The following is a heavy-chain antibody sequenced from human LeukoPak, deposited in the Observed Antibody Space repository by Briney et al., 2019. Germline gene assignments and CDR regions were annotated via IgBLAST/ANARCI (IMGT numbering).Heavy chain of an antibody. CDR3: ARDKGTGTTGWFDP. D-gene: IGHD1-1*01. CDR1: GFTFSSYS. J-gene: IGHJ5*02. Sequence: GGSPRLSCAASGFTFSSYSMNWVRQAPGKGLEWVSSISSSSSYIYYADSVKGRFTISRDNAKNSLYLQMNSLRAEDTAVYYCARDKGTGTTGWFDPWGQGTLVTVSS. V-gene: IGHV3-21*01. CDR2: ISSSSSYI.